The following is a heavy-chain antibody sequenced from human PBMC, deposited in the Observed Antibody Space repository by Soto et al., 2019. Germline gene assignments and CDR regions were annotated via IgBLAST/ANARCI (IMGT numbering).Heavy chain of an antibody. D-gene: IGHD1-26*01. CDR1: GFTFSSYG. Sequence: PGGSLRLSCAASGFTFSSYGMHWVRQAPGKGLEWVVVISYDGSNKYYADSVKGRFTISRDNSKNTLYLQMNSLRAEDTAVYYCAKDNSGSYYGHYYYGMDVWGQGTTVTVSS. CDR3: AKDNSGSYYGHYYYGMDV. V-gene: IGHV3-30*18. CDR2: ISYDGSNK. J-gene: IGHJ6*02.